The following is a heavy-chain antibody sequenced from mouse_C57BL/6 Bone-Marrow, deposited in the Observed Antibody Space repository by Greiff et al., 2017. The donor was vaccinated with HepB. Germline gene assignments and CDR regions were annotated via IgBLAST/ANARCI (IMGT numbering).Heavy chain of an antibody. CDR1: GFSFNTYA. J-gene: IGHJ2*01. CDR2: IRSKSNNYAT. V-gene: IGHV10-1*01. Sequence: EVMLVESGGGLVQPKGSLKLSCAASGFSFNTYAMNWVRQAPGKGLEWVARIRSKSNNYATYYADSVKDRFTISRDDSESMLYLQMNNLKTEDTAMYYCVRHTPSTDFDYWGQGTTLTVSS. CDR3: VRHTPSTDFDY. D-gene: IGHD4-1*02.